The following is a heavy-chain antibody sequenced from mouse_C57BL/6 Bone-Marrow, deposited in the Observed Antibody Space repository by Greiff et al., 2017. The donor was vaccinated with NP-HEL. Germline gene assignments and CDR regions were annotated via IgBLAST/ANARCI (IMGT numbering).Heavy chain of an antibody. J-gene: IGHJ2*01. CDR3: ASYYYGSSSYYFDY. V-gene: IGHV1-50*01. D-gene: IGHD1-1*01. CDR2: IDPSDSYT. CDR1: GYTFTSYW. Sequence: VQLQQPGAELVKPGASVKLSCKASGYTFTSYWMQWVKQRPGQGLEWIGEIDPSDSYTNYNQKFKGKATLTVDTSSSTAYMQLSSLTSEDSAVYYCASYYYGSSSYYFDYWGQGTTLTVSS.